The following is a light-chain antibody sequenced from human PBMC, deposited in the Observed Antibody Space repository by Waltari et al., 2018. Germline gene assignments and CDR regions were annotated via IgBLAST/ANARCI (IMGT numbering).Light chain of an antibody. CDR3: QQYNNWPPYT. CDR1: QSVSSN. J-gene: IGKJ2*01. Sequence: EIVMTQSPATLSVSPGERATLSCRASQSVSSNLARYQQKPGQAPRLLIYAGSTRATGIPARFSGSGSGTEFTLTITSMQSEDFAVYFCQQYNNWPPYTFGQGTKLEIK. CDR2: AGS. V-gene: IGKV3-15*01.